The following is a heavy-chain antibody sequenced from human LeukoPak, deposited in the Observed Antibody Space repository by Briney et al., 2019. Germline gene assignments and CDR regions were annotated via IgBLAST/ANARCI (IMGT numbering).Heavy chain of an antibody. J-gene: IGHJ4*02. D-gene: IGHD5-18*01. V-gene: IGHV4-34*01. CDR1: GVSFSGYY. CDR2: INHSGST. CDR3: AIRRGYSYGYGP. Sequence: PSETLSLTCAVYGVSFSGYYWSWIRQPPGKGLEWIGEINHSGSTNYNPSLKSRVTISVDTSKNQFSLKLSSVTAADTAVYYCAIRRGYSYGYGPWGQGTLVTVSS.